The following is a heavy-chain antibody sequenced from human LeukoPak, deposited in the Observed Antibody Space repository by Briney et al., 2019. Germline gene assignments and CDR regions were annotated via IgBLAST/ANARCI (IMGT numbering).Heavy chain of an antibody. CDR3: AKETSDYGDHVNAFDV. D-gene: IGHD4-17*01. CDR1: GFTFSTYA. V-gene: IGHV3-23*01. Sequence: GGSLRLSCAASGFTFSTYAMSWVRQAPGKGLEWVSSISGSGGSRNYGDSVKGRFTSSRDNSKNTLFLHMNSLRAEDTAVYFCAKETSDYGDHVNAFDVWGQGTMVTVSS. CDR2: ISGSGGSR. J-gene: IGHJ3*01.